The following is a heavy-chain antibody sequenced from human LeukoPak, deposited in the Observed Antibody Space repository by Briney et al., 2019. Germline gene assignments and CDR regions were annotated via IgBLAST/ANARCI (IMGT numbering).Heavy chain of an antibody. CDR2: ISSDGTTK. D-gene: IGHD3-22*01. J-gene: IGHJ3*02. CDR3: ARDPGITMISANAFDI. CDR1: GFTFSNCG. Sequence: GGSLRLSCEASGFTFSNCGMHWVRQAPGKGLEWVAVISSDGTTKYYGDSVKGRFTISRDNAKNSLYLQMNSLRAEDTAVYYCARDPGITMISANAFDIWGQGTMVTVSS. V-gene: IGHV3-30*03.